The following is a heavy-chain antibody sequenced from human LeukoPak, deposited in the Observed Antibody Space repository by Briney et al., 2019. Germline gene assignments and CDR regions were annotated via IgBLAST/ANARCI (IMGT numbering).Heavy chain of an antibody. CDR1: GGSISSYY. CDR3: ARAEYGDPFDY. Sequence: SETLSLTCTVSGGSISSYYWSWIRPPPGKGLEWIGYIYYSGSTNYNPSLKSRVTISVDTSKNQFSLKLSSVTAADTAVYYCARAEYGDPFDYWGQATLVTVSS. V-gene: IGHV4-59*01. CDR2: IYYSGST. J-gene: IGHJ4*02. D-gene: IGHD4-17*01.